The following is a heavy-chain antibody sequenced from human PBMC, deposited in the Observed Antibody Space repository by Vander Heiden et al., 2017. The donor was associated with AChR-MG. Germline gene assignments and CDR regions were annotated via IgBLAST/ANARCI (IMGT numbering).Heavy chain of an antibody. CDR2: IKQEGREK. J-gene: IGHJ4*02. Sequence: EVQLVESGGGLVQPGGSLRLSFAASGFTFSSHWMTWVRQAPGKGLEGVAKIKQEGREKYYVDSVKGRFTSTRDNAKNSIFMKMSSLRAEDTAGYYCARDDGTYWGQGTLVTVSS. CDR3: ARDDGTY. CDR1: GFTFSSHW. V-gene: IGHV3-7*03.